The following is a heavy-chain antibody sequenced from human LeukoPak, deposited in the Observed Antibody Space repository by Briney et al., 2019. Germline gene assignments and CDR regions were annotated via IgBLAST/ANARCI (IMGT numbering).Heavy chain of an antibody. D-gene: IGHD3-16*02. CDR2: IYYSGST. Sequence: SETLSLTCTVSGGSISSYYWSWIRQPPGKGLEWIRYIYYSGSTNYNPSLKSRVTISVDTSKNQFSLKLSSVTAADTAVYYCARNWHYDYVWGSYRTFDPWGQGTLVTVSS. CDR1: GGSISSYY. CDR3: ARNWHYDYVWGSYRTFDP. J-gene: IGHJ5*02. V-gene: IGHV4-59*01.